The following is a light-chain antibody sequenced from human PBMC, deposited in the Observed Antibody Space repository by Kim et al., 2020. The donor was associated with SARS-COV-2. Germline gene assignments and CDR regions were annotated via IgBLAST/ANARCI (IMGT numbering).Light chain of an antibody. CDR1: SSDVGRYNY. CDR2: DVS. J-gene: IGLJ2*01. CDR3: CPYRSDTTVV. V-gene: IGLV2-14*03. Sequence: GQPITISCTGTSSDVGRYNYVSWYQLYPGKPPKLIIYDVSARPSGVSNRFSGSKSGNTASLTIYGLQTEDEADYYCCPYRSDTTVVFGGGTQLTVL.